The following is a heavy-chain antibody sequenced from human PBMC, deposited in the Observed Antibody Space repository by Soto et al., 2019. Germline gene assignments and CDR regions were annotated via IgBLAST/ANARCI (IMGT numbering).Heavy chain of an antibody. V-gene: IGHV1-18*01. D-gene: IGHD6-13*01. CDR3: ARDREGIAAAGAESLLDY. CDR1: GYTFTSYG. Sequence: QVQLVQSGAEVKKPGASVKVSCKASGYTFTSYGISWVRQAPGQGLEWMGWISAYNGNTNYAQKLQGRVTMTTDASTSTAYMELRSLRSDDTAVYYCARDREGIAAAGAESLLDYWGQGTLVTVSS. CDR2: ISAYNGNT. J-gene: IGHJ4*02.